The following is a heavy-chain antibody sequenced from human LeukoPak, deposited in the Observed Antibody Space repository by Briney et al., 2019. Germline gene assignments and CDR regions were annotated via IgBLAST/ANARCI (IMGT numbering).Heavy chain of an antibody. CDR3: ASPIGGFCSGGSCYSLDS. Sequence: PGESLQISCKGSGSNFANYLIAWVRQLPGKGLEWMGIIYPGDSDTRYSPSFQGQVTISDDKSITTAYLQWDSLKASDSAKYYCASPIGGFCSGGSCYSLDSWGQGTLVTVSS. CDR1: GSNFANYL. J-gene: IGHJ4*02. CDR2: IYPGDSDT. D-gene: IGHD2-15*01. V-gene: IGHV5-51*01.